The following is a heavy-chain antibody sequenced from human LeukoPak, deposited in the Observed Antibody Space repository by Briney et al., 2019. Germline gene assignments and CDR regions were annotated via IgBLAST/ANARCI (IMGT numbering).Heavy chain of an antibody. V-gene: IGHV1-69*05. CDR3: VRGLSSSSGPGGY. CDR1: GGTFSSYA. D-gene: IGHD6-19*01. CDR2: IIPIFGTA. J-gene: IGHJ4*02. Sequence: SVKVSCKASGGTFSSYAISWVRQAPGQGLEWMGGIIPIFGTANYAQKFQGRVTITTDESTSTAYMELSRLRSDDTAVYYCVRGLSSSSGPGGYWGQGTLVTVSS.